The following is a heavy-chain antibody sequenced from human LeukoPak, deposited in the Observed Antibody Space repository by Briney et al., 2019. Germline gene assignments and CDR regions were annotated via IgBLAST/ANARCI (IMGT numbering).Heavy chain of an antibody. D-gene: IGHD1-26*01. CDR3: ATVEVGTVDVFDI. Sequence: PSETLSLTCTVSGGSVTNYHWSWIRQPAGKGLEWIARFYTGGSTTYNPSLNGRATMSVDTSMNHFSLKLTSVTAADTAIYYCATVEVGTVDVFDIWGQGTMVTVSP. CDR1: GGSVTNYH. J-gene: IGHJ3*02. CDR2: FYTGGST. V-gene: IGHV4-4*07.